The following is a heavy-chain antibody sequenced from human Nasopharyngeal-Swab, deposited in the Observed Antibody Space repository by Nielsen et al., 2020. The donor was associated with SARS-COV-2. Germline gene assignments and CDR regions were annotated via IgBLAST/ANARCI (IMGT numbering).Heavy chain of an antibody. CDR2: MWYAGSSE. Sequence: GGSLSLSCTASGFTFSNYDIHWLRQTPGKGLEWVAVMWYAGSSERYADSVKGRFTISRDISKNTLYLQMNSLRAEDTAVYYCARESGVSSTSPFDCWGRGTLVTVSS. CDR3: ARESGVSSTSPFDC. CDR1: GFTFSNYD. V-gene: IGHV3-33*01. J-gene: IGHJ4*02. D-gene: IGHD2-2*01.